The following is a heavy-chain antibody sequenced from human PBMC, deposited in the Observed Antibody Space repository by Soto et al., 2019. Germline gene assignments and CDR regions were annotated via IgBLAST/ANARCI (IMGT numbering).Heavy chain of an antibody. Sequence: QVQLVQSGAEVRKPGASVNISCLASGFTFGDNLINWVRQVPGQSLEWMGWINPDNGNTKYSPTFQGRVTISRHSSASIAYVEWTDLPSDATAVYYCARDILSVGPRANDACDDWGQGTMVTVSS. CDR3: ARDILSVGPRANDACDD. CDR2: INPDNGNT. J-gene: IGHJ3*01. D-gene: IGHD2-8*02. V-gene: IGHV1-3*01. CDR1: GFTFGDNL.